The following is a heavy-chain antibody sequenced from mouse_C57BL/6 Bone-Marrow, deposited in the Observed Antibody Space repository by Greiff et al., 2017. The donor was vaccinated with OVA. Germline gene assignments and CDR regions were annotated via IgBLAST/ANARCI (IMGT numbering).Heavy chain of an antibody. J-gene: IGHJ1*03. CDR1: GYTFTGYW. Sequence: VQLQQSGAELMKPGASVKLSCKATGYTFTGYWIEWVKQRPGHGLEWIGEILPGSGSTNYHEKFKGQATFTADTSSNTAYMPLSSLTTEASAIDDWARAQTSGTGGYFDDGGTGTTVTGSS. V-gene: IGHV1-9*01. CDR3: ARAQTSGTGGYFDD. D-gene: IGHD4-1*01. CDR2: ILPGSGST.